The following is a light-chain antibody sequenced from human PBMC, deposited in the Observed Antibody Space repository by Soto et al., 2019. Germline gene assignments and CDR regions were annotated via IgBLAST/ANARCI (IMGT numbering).Light chain of an antibody. V-gene: IGKV1-5*03. Sequence: DIQMTQSPSTLSASVGDRVTITCRASQSISSWLAWYQQKPGKAPKLLIYKASSLESGVPSRFSGSGSGTEFTLTISSLQPDDFATYICQQYRSYPFTFGQGTRLETK. CDR1: QSISSW. CDR3: QQYRSYPFT. CDR2: KAS. J-gene: IGKJ5*01.